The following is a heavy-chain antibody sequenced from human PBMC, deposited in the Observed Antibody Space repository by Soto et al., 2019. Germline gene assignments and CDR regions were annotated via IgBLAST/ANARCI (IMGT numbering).Heavy chain of an antibody. D-gene: IGHD5-18*01. CDR3: ARCIQGDYYYGMDV. J-gene: IGHJ6*02. Sequence: ASVKVSCKASGYTFYSHSISWVRQAPGQGLEWMGRINGDYGNTQYAQKFRGRVTMTTDTSTTTVYMELTNLRSDDAAVYYCARCIQGDYYYGMDVWGQGTPGTVSS. V-gene: IGHV1-18*01. CDR2: INGDYGNT. CDR1: GYTFYSHS.